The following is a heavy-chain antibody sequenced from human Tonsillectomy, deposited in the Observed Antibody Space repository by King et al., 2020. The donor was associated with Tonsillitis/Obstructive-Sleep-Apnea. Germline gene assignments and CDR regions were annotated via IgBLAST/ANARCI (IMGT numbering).Heavy chain of an antibody. CDR1: GFTFSSYA. Sequence: VQLVESGGGVVQPGRSLRLSCAASGFTFSSYAIHWVRQAPGKGLEWVAVISYDGSSNYYADSVKGRFTISRDKSKNTLYLQMNSLRAEDTAVYYCARDLTPDVWSGYYWDGGMDVWGQGTTVTVSS. CDR3: ARDLTPDVWSGYYWDGGMDV. V-gene: IGHV3-30*04. J-gene: IGHJ6*02. D-gene: IGHD3-3*01. CDR2: ISYDGSSN.